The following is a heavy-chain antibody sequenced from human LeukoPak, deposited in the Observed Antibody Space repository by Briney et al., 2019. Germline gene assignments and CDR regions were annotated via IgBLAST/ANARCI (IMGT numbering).Heavy chain of an antibody. CDR3: VLRTLVVPAAMGGFDY. J-gene: IGHJ4*02. D-gene: IGHD2-2*01. CDR1: GFTFSSYA. Sequence: PGRSLRLSCAASGFTFSSYAMHWVRQAPGKGLEWVAVISYDGSNKYYADSVKGRFTISRDNSKNTLYLQMNSLRAKDTAVYYCVLRTLVVPAAMGGFDYWGQGTLVTVSS. V-gene: IGHV3-30-3*01. CDR2: ISYDGSNK.